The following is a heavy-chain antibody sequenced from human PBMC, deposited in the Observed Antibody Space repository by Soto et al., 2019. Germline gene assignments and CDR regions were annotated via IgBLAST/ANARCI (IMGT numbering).Heavy chain of an antibody. Sequence: ASETLSLTCTVSGGSISSSSYYWGWIRQPPGKGLEWIGSIYYSGSTYYNPSLKSRVTISVDTSKNQFSLKLSSVTAADTAVYYCARHNAGSWSIDGDFDYWGQGTLVTVSS. CDR1: GGSISSSSYY. J-gene: IGHJ4*02. CDR3: ARHNAGSWSIDGDFDY. V-gene: IGHV4-39*01. CDR2: IYYSGST. D-gene: IGHD6-13*01.